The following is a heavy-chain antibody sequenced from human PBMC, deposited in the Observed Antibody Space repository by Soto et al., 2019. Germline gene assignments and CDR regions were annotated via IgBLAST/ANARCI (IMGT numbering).Heavy chain of an antibody. CDR1: GGSFSCYY. J-gene: IGHJ5*02. CDR2: INHSGST. V-gene: IGHV4-34*01. CDR3: ARHFGDYVWGSYYNWFDP. Sequence: PSETRSRTWAVYGGSFSCYYWSWIRQPPGKGLEWIGEINHSGSTNYNPSLKSRVTILVDTSKNQFSLKLSSVTAADTAVYYCARHFGDYVWGSYYNWFDPWGQGALVTVSS. D-gene: IGHD3-16*01.